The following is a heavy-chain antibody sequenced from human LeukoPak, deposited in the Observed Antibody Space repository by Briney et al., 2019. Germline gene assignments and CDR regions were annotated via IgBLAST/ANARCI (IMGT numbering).Heavy chain of an antibody. D-gene: IGHD5-12*01. J-gene: IGHJ3*02. V-gene: IGHV3-7*04. CDR3: AMDSGYDSGAFDI. Sequence: GGSLRLSCAASGFTFSSYWMSWVRQAPGKGLEWVANIKQDGSEKYYVDSVKGRFTISRDNAKNSLYLQMNSLRAEDTAVYYCAMDSGYDSGAFDIWGQGTMVTVSS. CDR1: GFTFSSYW. CDR2: IKQDGSEK.